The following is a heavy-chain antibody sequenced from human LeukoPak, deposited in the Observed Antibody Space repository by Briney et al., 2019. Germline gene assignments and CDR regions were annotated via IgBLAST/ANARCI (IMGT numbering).Heavy chain of an antibody. CDR2: IIPILGIA. CDR3: ARDPDCGGDCYPLGSNGMDV. Sequence: ASVKVSCKASGGTFSSYTISWVRQAPGQGLERMGRIIPILGIANYAQKFQGRVAITADKSTSTAYMELSSLRSEDTAVYYCARDPDCGGDCYPLGSNGMDVWGQGTTVTVSS. V-gene: IGHV1-69*04. J-gene: IGHJ6*02. D-gene: IGHD2-21*02. CDR1: GGTFSSYT.